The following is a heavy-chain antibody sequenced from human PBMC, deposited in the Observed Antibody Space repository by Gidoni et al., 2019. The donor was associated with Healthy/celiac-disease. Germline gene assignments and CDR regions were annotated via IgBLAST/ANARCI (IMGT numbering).Heavy chain of an antibody. J-gene: IGHJ4*02. CDR3: ARGGSSGWYRYFDY. D-gene: IGHD6-19*01. V-gene: IGHV4-4*02. Sequence: LKSRVTISVDKSKNQFSLKLSSVTAADTAVYYCARGGSSGWYRYFDYWGQGTLVTVSS.